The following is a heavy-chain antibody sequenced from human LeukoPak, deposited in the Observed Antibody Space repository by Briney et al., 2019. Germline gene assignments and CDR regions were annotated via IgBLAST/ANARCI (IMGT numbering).Heavy chain of an antibody. CDR3: ARGTTRRWELRELLYFDY. D-gene: IGHD1-26*01. Sequence: ASVKVSCKAPGYTFTSYYMHWVRQAPGQGLEWMGIINPSGGSTSYAQKFQGRVTMTRDTSTSTVYMELSSLRSEDTAVYYCARGTTRRWELRELLYFDYWGQGTLVTVSS. CDR1: GYTFTSYY. V-gene: IGHV1-46*01. J-gene: IGHJ4*02. CDR2: INPSGGST.